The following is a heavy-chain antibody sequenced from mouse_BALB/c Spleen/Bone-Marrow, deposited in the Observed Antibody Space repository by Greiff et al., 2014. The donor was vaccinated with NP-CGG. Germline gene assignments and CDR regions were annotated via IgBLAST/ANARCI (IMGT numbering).Heavy chain of an antibody. CDR3: ARRGYYCGSSYVDY. D-gene: IGHD1-1*01. CDR1: GYAFSNYW. J-gene: IGHJ2*01. CDR2: IYPGDGDT. V-gene: IGHV1-80*01. Sequence: QVQLKQSGAELVRPGSSVKISCKASGYAFSNYWMNWVKQRPGQGLEWIGQIYPGDGDTNYNGKFKGKATLTADKSSSTAYMQLSSLTSEDSAVYFCARRGYYCGSSYVDYWGQGTTLTVSS.